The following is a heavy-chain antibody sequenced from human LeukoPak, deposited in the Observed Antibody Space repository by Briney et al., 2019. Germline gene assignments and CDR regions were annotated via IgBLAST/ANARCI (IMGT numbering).Heavy chain of an antibody. D-gene: IGHD6-13*01. V-gene: IGHV4-59*01. J-gene: IGHJ4*02. Sequence: SETQFSTYAVSGRSNSLYICSCVRQPPGKGLEWIGYIYYSGTTNYNPSLQSRVTISVATSKNQFSLKLSSVTAADTALYYCAIDRAAACGLDYWGQGTLVTVSS. CDR2: IYYSGTT. CDR1: GRSNSLYI. CDR3: AIDRAAACGLDY.